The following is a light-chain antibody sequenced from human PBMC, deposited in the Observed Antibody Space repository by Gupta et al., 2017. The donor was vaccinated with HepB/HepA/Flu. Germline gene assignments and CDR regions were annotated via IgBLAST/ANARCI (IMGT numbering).Light chain of an antibody. Sequence: DIQMTQSPSSLSASVGDRVIITCRASQRISKFLNWYQQKPGKAPRLLVYAASNLQSGVPSRFRGSGSGTDFSLTISRLQPEDFATYYCQQRDMTPDTFGGGTKVEIK. CDR2: AAS. V-gene: IGKV1-39*01. CDR3: QQRDMTPDT. J-gene: IGKJ4*01. CDR1: QRISKF.